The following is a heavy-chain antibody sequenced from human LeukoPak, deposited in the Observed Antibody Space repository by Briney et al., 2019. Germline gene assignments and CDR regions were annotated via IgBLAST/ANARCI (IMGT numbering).Heavy chain of an antibody. D-gene: IGHD2-21*02. CDR3: ASHTAYCGGDCYSN. Sequence: PGGSLRLSCAASGFTVSSNYMSWVRQAPGKGLEWVSVIYSGGSTYYADSVKGRFTISRDNSKNTLCLQMNSLRAEDTAVYYCASHTAYCGGDCYSNWGQGTLVTVSS. CDR2: IYSGGST. J-gene: IGHJ4*02. V-gene: IGHV3-53*01. CDR1: GFTVSSNY.